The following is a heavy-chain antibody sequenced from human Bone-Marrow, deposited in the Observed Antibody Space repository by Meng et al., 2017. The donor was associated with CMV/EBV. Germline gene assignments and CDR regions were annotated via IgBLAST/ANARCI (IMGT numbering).Heavy chain of an antibody. CDR2: IIPIFGTA. V-gene: IGHV1-69*05. J-gene: IGHJ4*02. CDR1: GGTFSSYA. Sequence: SVKVSCKASGGTFSSYAISWVRQAPGQGLEWMGGIIPIFGTANYAQKFQGRVTITTDESTSTAYMELSSLRSEDTAVYYCARGPEGVAVAGTDYFDYWGQGNLVTVSS. D-gene: IGHD6-19*01. CDR3: ARGPEGVAVAGTDYFDY.